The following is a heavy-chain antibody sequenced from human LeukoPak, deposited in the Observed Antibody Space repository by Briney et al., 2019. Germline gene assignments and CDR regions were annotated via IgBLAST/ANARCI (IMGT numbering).Heavy chain of an antibody. V-gene: IGHV4-59*08. D-gene: IGHD3-10*01. CDR1: GGSISSYY. J-gene: IGHJ4*02. Sequence: PSETLSLTCTVSGGSISSYYWSWIRQPPGKGLEWIGYIYYSGSTNYNPSLKSRVTISVDTSKNQFSLKLSSVTAADTAVYYCARRVAYGSGGYFDYWGQGTLVTASS. CDR2: IYYSGST. CDR3: ARRVAYGSGGYFDY.